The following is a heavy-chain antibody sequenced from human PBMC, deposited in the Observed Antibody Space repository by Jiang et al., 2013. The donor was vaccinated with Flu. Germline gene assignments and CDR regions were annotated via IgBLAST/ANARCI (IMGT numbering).Heavy chain of an antibody. CDR3: ARWDGVRGVIDY. V-gene: IGHV1-2*02. CDR1: GYTFTGYY. CDR2: INPNSGGT. J-gene: IGHJ4*02. Sequence: KASCKASGYTFTGYYMHWVRQAPGQGLEWMGWINPNSGGTNYAQKFQGRVTMTRDTSISTAYMELSRLRSDDTAVYYCARWDGVRGVIDYWGQGTLVTVSS. D-gene: IGHD3-10*01.